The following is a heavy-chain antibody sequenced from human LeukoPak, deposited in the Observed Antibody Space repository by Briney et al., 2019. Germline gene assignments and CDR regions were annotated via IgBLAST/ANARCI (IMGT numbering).Heavy chain of an antibody. CDR1: GFTVSSSY. Sequence: GGSLRLSCAASGFTVSSSYMTWVRQAPGKGLEWVSVIRSGGSTVYADSAKGRFTISRDNSKNMLYLQLNSLRAEDTAVYYCAREGSGRTAYNDGLDVWGQGTMVTVSS. CDR3: AREGSGRTAYNDGLDV. J-gene: IGHJ3*01. CDR2: IRSGGST. D-gene: IGHD3-10*01. V-gene: IGHV3-53*01.